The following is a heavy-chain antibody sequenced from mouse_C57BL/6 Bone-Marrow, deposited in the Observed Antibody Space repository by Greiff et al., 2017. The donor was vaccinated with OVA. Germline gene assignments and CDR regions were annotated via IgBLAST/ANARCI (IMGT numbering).Heavy chain of an antibody. CDR2: IDPENGDT. V-gene: IGHV14-4*01. CDR1: GFNIKDDY. J-gene: IGHJ2*01. Sequence: EVNVVESGAELVRPGASVKLSCTASGFNIKDDYMHWVKQRPEQGLEWIGWIDPENGDTEYASKFQGKATITADTSSNTAYLQLSSLTSEDSAVYYCTSDGNFDYGGQGTTLTVSS. CDR3: TSDGNFDY. D-gene: IGHD2-3*01.